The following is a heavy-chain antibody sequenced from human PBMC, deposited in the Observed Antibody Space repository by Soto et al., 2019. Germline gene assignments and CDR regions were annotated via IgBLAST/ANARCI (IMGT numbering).Heavy chain of an antibody. V-gene: IGHV3-53*01. CDR2: IYTAGGT. J-gene: IGHJ5*02. Sequence: GGSLRLSCAASGFTVSNTYMTWVRQPPGKGLECVSVIYTAGGTNYADSVKGRFIISRDNSKNTLYLQMNSLRAEDTAVYYCARALPVAKGGFDPWGQGTMVTVYS. D-gene: IGHD2-2*01. CDR3: ARALPVAKGGFDP. CDR1: GFTVSNTY.